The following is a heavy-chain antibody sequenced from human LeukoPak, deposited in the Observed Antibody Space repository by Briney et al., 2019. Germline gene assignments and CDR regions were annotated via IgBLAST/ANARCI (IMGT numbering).Heavy chain of an antibody. CDR1: GFTFTYHW. D-gene: IGHD1-14*01. V-gene: IGHV3-7*01. CDR2: INEHGTSQ. J-gene: IGHJ4*02. Sequence: HTGGSLRLSCASSGFTFTYHWMSWVRQAPGKGLEWVANINEHGTSQFYGAAVQGRFTISRDNARHSVSLQMTSLRGEDTAIYFCSKHEGRSFGFWGQGTLVTVSS. CDR3: SKHEGRSFGF.